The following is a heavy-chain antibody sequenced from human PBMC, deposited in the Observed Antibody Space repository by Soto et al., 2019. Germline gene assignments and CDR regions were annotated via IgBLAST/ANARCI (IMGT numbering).Heavy chain of an antibody. V-gene: IGHV4-61*01. D-gene: IGHD7-27*01. CDR3: ARDPPSWGRFDI. CDR2: ISYNWTT. CDR1: GGSVSIGSND. J-gene: IGHJ3*02. Sequence: SETLSLTCTVSGGSVSIGSNDWSWIRQPPGKGLEWVAYISYNWTTNYNPSLKSRVTISVDTSRNQFSLKVRPVTAADTAMYYCARDPPSWGRFDIWGRGTMVTVSS.